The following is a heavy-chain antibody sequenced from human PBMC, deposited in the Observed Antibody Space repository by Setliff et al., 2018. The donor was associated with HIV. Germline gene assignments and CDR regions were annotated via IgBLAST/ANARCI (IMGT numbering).Heavy chain of an antibody. CDR3: ARDRAEGDVGGGVRGPNYCCDY. CDR2: IIPVFGSA. CDR1: GGNFSNSA. J-gene: IGHJ4*02. V-gene: IGHV1-69*05. Sequence: SVKVSCKASGGNFSNSAISWVRQAPGRGRESMGGIIPVFGSAHYAQKCQDRITIPTDESTSSVLVELSNLRPDDTAIYYCARDRAEGDVGGGVRGPNYCCDYRGQGTLVTVSS. D-gene: IGHD1-26*01.